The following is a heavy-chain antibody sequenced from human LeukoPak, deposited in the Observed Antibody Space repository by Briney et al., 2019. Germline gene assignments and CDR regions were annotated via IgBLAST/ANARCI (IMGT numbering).Heavy chain of an antibody. V-gene: IGHV3-64*01. Sequence: GGSLRLSCAASGFTFSSYAMHWVRQAPGKGLEYVSAISSNGGSTYYANSVKGRFTISRDNSKNTLYLQMGSLRAEDTAVYYCAKDVIRGGITYFESWGQGTQVAVSS. CDR1: GFTFSSYA. D-gene: IGHD3-10*01. CDR3: AKDVIRGGITYFES. CDR2: ISSNGGST. J-gene: IGHJ4*02.